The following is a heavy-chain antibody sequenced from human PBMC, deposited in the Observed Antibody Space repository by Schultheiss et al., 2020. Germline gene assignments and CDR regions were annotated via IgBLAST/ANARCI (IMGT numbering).Heavy chain of an antibody. CDR1: GGSISSYY. D-gene: IGHD3-3*01. CDR3: AAAKADYDFWSGYSRYYYYYGMDV. CDR2: INHSGST. V-gene: IGHV4-59*01. Sequence: SETLPLTCTVSGGSISSYYWSWIRQPPGKGLEWIGEINHSGSTNYNPSLKSRVTISVDTSKNQFSLKLSSVTAADTAVYYCAAAKADYDFWSGYSRYYYYYGMDVWGQGTTVTVAS. J-gene: IGHJ6*02.